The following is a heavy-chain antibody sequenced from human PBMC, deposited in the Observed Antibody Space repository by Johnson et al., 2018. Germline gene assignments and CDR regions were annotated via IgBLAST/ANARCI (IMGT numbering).Heavy chain of an antibody. Sequence: QVQLVESGGGVVQPGRSLRLSCAASGFTFNNYGMHWVRQAPGEGLEWVAIIWYDGTTKYYADSVKGRFTISRDNSKNTLYLQMNSLRAEDPDVYYCAQGRLRYFDWGDAFDIWGQGTMVTVSS. CDR3: AQGRLRYFDWGDAFDI. V-gene: IGHV3-33*06. CDR1: GFTFNNYG. D-gene: IGHD3-9*01. CDR2: IWYDGTTK. J-gene: IGHJ3*02.